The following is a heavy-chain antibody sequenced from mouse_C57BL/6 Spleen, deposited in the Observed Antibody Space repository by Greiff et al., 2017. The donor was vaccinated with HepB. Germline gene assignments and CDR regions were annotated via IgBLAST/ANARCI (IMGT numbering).Heavy chain of an antibody. D-gene: IGHD1-1*01. CDR3: ARDRVHYYYDAMDY. J-gene: IGHJ4*01. CDR1: GYTFTSYW. CDR2: IHPNSGST. V-gene: IGHV1-64*01. Sequence: QVQLKQSGAELVKPGASVKLSCKASGYTFTSYWMHWVKQRPGQGLEWIGMIHPNSGSTNYNEKFKSKATLTVDKSSSTAYMQLSSLTSEDSAVYYCARDRVHYYYDAMDYWGQGTSVTVSS.